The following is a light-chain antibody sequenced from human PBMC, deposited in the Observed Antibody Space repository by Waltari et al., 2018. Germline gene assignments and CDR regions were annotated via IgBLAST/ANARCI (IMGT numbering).Light chain of an antibody. CDR2: TTF. J-gene: IGKJ4*01. CDR1: QSISTH. Sequence: DIQMTQSLSSLAASIGDTINITCRASQSISTHLNWYQQRPGKAPRLLIHTTFRPHSGVPARFSGRGSGTQFSLTINSLQLEDFAIYYCQQGYNTPVTFGGGTRVQIK. CDR3: QQGYNTPVT. V-gene: IGKV1-39*01.